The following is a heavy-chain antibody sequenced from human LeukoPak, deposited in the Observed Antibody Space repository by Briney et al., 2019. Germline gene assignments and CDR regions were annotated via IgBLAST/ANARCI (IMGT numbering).Heavy chain of an antibody. D-gene: IGHD6-19*01. Sequence: PGGSLRLSCAASGFTLTTYWMHWVRQAPGKGLVWVSRINSDESSTDYADSVKGRFTISRDNAMNTLYLQMNSLRAEDTAVYFCARGYNSAWNGAFDIWGQGTMVTVSS. V-gene: IGHV3-74*01. J-gene: IGHJ3*02. CDR1: GFTLTTYW. CDR3: ARGYNSAWNGAFDI. CDR2: INSDESST.